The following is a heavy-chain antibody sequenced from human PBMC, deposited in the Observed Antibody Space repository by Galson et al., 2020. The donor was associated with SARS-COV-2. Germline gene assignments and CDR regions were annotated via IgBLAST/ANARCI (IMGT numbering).Heavy chain of an antibody. CDR2: ISSSSSTI. Sequence: GSLKISCAASGFTFSSYSMNWVRQAPGKGLEWVSYISSSSSTIYYADSVKGRFTISRDNAKNSLYLQMNSLRAEDTAVYYCARPYCTNGVCYFYFDYWGQGTLVTVSS. D-gene: IGHD2-8*01. CDR1: GFTFSSYS. J-gene: IGHJ4*02. V-gene: IGHV3-48*01. CDR3: ARPYCTNGVCYFYFDY.